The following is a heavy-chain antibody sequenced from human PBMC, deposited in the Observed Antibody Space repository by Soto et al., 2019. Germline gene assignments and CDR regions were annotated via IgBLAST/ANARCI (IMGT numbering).Heavy chain of an antibody. V-gene: IGHV1-69*13. Sequence: ASVKVSCKASGGTFSSYAISWVRPAPGQGLEWMGGIIPIFGTANYAQKFQGRVTITADESTSTAYMELSSLRSEDTAVYYCARVRTPLGVTMVRGVPDAFDIWGQGTMVTVS. D-gene: IGHD3-10*01. CDR2: IIPIFGTA. CDR1: GGTFSSYA. J-gene: IGHJ3*02. CDR3: ARVRTPLGVTMVRGVPDAFDI.